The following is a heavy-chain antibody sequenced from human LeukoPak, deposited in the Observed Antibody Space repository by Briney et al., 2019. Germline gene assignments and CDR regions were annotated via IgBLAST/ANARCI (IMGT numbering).Heavy chain of an antibody. Sequence: GGSLRLSCAASGFTVNSNYMSWVRQAPGKGLEWVSVIYSGGSTYYADSVKGRFTISRDNSKNTLYLQMNSLRAEDTVVYYCARDSSSGWYHGYWGQGTLVTVSS. CDR2: IYSGGST. D-gene: IGHD6-19*01. V-gene: IGHV3-66*01. CDR3: ARDSSSGWYHGY. J-gene: IGHJ4*02. CDR1: GFTVNSNY.